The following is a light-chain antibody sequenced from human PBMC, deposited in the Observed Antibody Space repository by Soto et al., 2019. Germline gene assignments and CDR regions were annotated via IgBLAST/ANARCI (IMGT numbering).Light chain of an antibody. CDR2: DVS. V-gene: IGKV3-11*01. J-gene: IGKJ4*01. CDR3: QQRTTWPT. Sequence: EMVLTQSPAPLSLSPGDRATLSCRASQSVTRSLAWFQQKPGQAPRLLIYDVSRRATAIPARFSGSGSGTDFTLTLSSLEPEDFAVYYCQQRTTWPTCGGGTKVEIK. CDR1: QSVTRS.